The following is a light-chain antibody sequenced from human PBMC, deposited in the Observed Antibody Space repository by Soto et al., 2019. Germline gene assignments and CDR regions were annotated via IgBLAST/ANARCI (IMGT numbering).Light chain of an antibody. Sequence: IVLTQSPDTLSLSPGERATLSCRASRNIYSKYLAWYQHKPGQAPRLLIYGASTRATGIPARFSGSGSGTEFTLTISSLQSEDFALYYCQQYNNWPPVTFGQGTRLDIK. CDR2: GAS. CDR3: QQYNNWPPVT. V-gene: IGKV3-15*01. CDR1: RNIYSKY. J-gene: IGKJ5*01.